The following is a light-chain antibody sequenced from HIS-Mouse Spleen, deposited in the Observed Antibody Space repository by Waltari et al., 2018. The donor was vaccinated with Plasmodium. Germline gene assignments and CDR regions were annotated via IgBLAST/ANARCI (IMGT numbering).Light chain of an antibody. V-gene: IGKV3-11*01. CDR3: QQRSNWPSLT. Sequence: EIVLTQSPATLSLSPGERATLSFRASQRVSSDLAWYQQKPGQAPRLLIYDASNSATGIPARFSGSGSGTDFTLTISSLEPEDFAVYYCQQRSNWPSLTFGGGTKVEIK. J-gene: IGKJ4*01. CDR2: DAS. CDR1: QRVSSD.